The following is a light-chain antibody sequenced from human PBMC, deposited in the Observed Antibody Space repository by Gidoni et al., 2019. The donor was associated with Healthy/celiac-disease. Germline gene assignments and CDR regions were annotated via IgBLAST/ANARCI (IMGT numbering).Light chain of an antibody. J-gene: IGLJ2*01. CDR2: GNS. CDR3: QSYDSSLTGWVV. CDR1: RSNIGAGYD. Sequence: QSVLTQPPSVSGAPGQRVTISCTGSRSNIGAGYDVHWYQQLPGTAPNLLIYGNSNRPSGVPDRFSGSKSGTSASLAITGLQAEDEADYYCQSYDSSLTGWVVFGGGTKLTVL. V-gene: IGLV1-40*01.